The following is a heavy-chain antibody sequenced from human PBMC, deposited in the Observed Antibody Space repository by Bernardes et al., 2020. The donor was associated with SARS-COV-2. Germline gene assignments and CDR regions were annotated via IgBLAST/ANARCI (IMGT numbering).Heavy chain of an antibody. J-gene: IGHJ4*02. V-gene: IGHV4-59*01. CDR2: IYYSGST. CDR3: AWHTAPYSAFVY. Sequence: SETLSLTCTVSGTSLSSYYWSWLRQPPGKGLEYIGYIYYSGSTNYNPSLKSRVTMSVDPSKNQFSLKVSSVTAADTAIYYCAWHTAPYSAFVYWGQGTLVTVPS. D-gene: IGHD4-4*01. CDR1: GTSLSSYY.